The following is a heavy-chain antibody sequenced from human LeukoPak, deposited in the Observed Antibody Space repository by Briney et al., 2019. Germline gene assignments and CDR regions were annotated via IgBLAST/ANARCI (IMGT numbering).Heavy chain of an antibody. CDR1: GFTFSSYA. Sequence: GGSRRLSCAASGFTFSSYAMSWVRQAPGKGLEWVAAISGRGDNTYYTDSVKGRFTISRDNSKNTLYLQMNSLRAEDTAVYYCAKDDAWGRFQDWGQGTLVTVSS. J-gene: IGHJ1*01. V-gene: IGHV3-23*01. CDR3: AKDDAWGRFQD. D-gene: IGHD3-16*01. CDR2: ISGRGDNT.